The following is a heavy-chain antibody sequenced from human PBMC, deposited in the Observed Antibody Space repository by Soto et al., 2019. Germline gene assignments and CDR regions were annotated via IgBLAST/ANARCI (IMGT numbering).Heavy chain of an antibody. CDR1: GYTLTELS. CDR2: FDPEDGET. CDR3: ATHPISDRGYSIYY. Sequence: ASVKVSCKVSGYTLTELSMHWVRQAPGKGLEWMGGFDPEDGETIYAQKFQGRVTMTEDTSTDTAYMELSSLRSEDTAVYYCATHPISDRGYSIYYWGQGTLVTVSS. J-gene: IGHJ4*02. V-gene: IGHV1-24*01. D-gene: IGHD6-13*01.